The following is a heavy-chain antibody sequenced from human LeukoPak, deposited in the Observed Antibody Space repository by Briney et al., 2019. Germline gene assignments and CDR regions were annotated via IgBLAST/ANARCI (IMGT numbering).Heavy chain of an antibody. V-gene: IGHV3-23*01. CDR1: GFTFSSYA. D-gene: IGHD6-13*01. Sequence: GGSLRLSCAASGFTFSSYAMSWVRQAPGKGLEWGAAISGSGGSTYYGDSVKGRLTISRDNAKNSLYLQMNSLRAEDTAVYYCVRDHGSTCYFRWFDPWGRGTLVTVSS. CDR2: ISGSGGST. J-gene: IGHJ5*02. CDR3: VRDHGSTCYFRWFDP.